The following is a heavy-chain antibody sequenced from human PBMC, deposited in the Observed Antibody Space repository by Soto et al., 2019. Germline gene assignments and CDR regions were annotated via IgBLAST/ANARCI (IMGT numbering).Heavy chain of an antibody. CDR3: ARDLRGDV. CDR1: GYTFTSYD. J-gene: IGHJ6*02. CDR2: ISAYNGNT. V-gene: IGHV1-18*01. D-gene: IGHD3-10*01. Sequence: ASVKVSCKASGYTFTSYDLNWVRQATGQGLEWMGWISAYNGNTNYAQKLQGRVTMTTDTSTSTAYMELRSLRSDDTAVYYCARDLRGDVWGQGTTVTVSS.